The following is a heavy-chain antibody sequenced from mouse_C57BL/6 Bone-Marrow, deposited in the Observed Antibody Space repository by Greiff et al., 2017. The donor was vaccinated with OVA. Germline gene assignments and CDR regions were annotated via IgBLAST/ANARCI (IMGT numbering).Heavy chain of an antibody. CDR1: GYTFTSYW. J-gene: IGHJ1*03. V-gene: IGHV1-53*01. CDR3: ACVIYYGNHWYFDV. D-gene: IGHD2-1*01. Sequence: QVQLQQPGTELVKPGASVKLSCKASGYTFTSYWMHWVKQRPGQGLEWIGKINPSNGGTNYNEKFKSKATLTVDKSSSTAYMQLSSLTSEDSAVYYCACVIYYGNHWYFDVWGTGTTVTVSS. CDR2: INPSNGGT.